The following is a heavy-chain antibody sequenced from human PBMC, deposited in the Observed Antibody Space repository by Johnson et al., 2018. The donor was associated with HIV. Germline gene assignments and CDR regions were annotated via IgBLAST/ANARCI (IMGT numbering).Heavy chain of an antibody. CDR2: ISWNSGRK. CDR3: ARGREDF. J-gene: IGHJ3*01. CDR1: GFTFDDYA. Sequence: VQLVESGGGLVQPGRSLRLSCAASGFTFDDYAMHWVRQAPGKGLEWVSGISWNSGRKGYADSVKGRFTISRDNAKNSLYLRMNSLRVDDTAVYYCARGREDFWGQGTMVTVSP. V-gene: IGHV3-9*01. D-gene: IGHD1-26*01.